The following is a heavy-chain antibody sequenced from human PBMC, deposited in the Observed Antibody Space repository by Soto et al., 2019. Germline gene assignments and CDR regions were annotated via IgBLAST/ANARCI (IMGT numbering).Heavy chain of an antibody. Sequence: TLSLTCTVSGGSISSYYWSWIRQPPGKGLEWIGYIYYSGSTNYNPSLKSRVTISVDTSKNQFSLKLSSVTAADTAVYYCARRRRPGNYYYYMDVWGKGTTVTVSS. CDR1: GGSISSYY. CDR2: IYYSGST. CDR3: ARRRRPGNYYYYMDV. J-gene: IGHJ6*03. D-gene: IGHD2-2*01. V-gene: IGHV4-59*08.